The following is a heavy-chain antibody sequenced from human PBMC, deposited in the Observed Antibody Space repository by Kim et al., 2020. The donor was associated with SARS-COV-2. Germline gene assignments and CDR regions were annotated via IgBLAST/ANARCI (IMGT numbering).Heavy chain of an antibody. Sequence: NYAQKFQGWVTMTRDTSISTAYMELGRLRSDDTAVYYCARDGIAAAGLDYWGQGTLVTVSS. D-gene: IGHD6-13*01. CDR3: ARDGIAAAGLDY. J-gene: IGHJ4*02. V-gene: IGHV1-2*04.